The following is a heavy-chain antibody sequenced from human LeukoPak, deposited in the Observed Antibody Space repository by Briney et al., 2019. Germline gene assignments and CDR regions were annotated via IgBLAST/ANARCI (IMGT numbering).Heavy chain of an antibody. CDR1: GGSISSYY. Sequence: SETLSLTCTVSGGSISSYYWSWIRQPPGKGLEWIGYIYYSGSTNYNPSLKSRVTISVDTSKNQFSLKLSSVTAADTAVYYCAREEYSSGWLFDYWAREPWSPSPQ. J-gene: IGHJ4*02. CDR3: AREEYSSGWLFDY. CDR2: IYYSGST. V-gene: IGHV4-59*12. D-gene: IGHD6-19*01.